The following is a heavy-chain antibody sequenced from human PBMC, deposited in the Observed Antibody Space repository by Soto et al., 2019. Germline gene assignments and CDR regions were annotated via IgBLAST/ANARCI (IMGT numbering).Heavy chain of an antibody. CDR1: GFTFSSYA. V-gene: IGHV3-23*01. CDR3: AKDPRTYYYGSGSYPDY. D-gene: IGHD3-10*01. J-gene: IGHJ4*02. Sequence: GGSLRLSCAASGFTFSSYAMSWVRQAPGKGLEWASAISGSGGSTYYADSVKGRFTISRDNSKNTLYLQMNSLRAEDTAVYYCAKDPRTYYYGSGSYPDYWGQGTLVTVSS. CDR2: ISGSGGST.